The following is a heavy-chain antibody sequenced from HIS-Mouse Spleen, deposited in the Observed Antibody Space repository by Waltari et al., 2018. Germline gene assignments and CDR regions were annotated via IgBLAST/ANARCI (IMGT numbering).Heavy chain of an antibody. Sequence: QVQLQQWGAGLLKPSETLSLTCAVYGGSFSGYYWSWIRQPPGKGLEWIGEINHSGSTNYNPSLKSRVTISVDTSKNQFSLKLSSVIAADTAVYYCARMGPASGSYGDYWGQGTLVTVSS. CDR2: INHSGST. D-gene: IGHD1-26*01. J-gene: IGHJ4*02. V-gene: IGHV4-34*01. CDR1: GGSFSGYY. CDR3: ARMGPASGSYGDY.